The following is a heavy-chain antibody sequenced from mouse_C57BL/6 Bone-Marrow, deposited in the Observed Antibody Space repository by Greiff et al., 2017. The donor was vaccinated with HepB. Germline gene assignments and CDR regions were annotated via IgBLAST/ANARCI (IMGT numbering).Heavy chain of an antibody. CDR3: ARRRSGYYGAMDY. V-gene: IGHV1-54*01. D-gene: IGHD1-1*01. J-gene: IGHJ4*01. Sequence: QVQLQQSGAELVRPGTSVKVSCKASGYAFTNYLIEWVKQRPGQGLEWIGVINPGSGGTNYNEKFKGKATLTADKSSSTAYMQLSSLTSEDSAVYFCARRRSGYYGAMDYWGQGTSVTVSS. CDR1: GYAFTNYL. CDR2: INPGSGGT.